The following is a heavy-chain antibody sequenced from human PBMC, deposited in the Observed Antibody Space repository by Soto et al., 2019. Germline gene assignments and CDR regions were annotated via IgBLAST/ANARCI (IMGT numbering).Heavy chain of an antibody. V-gene: IGHV3-30-3*01. Sequence: QVQLVESGGGVVQPGRSLRLSCAASGFTLSNFAMHWVRQAPGKGLEWVAVVSCGGTDTYYADSVKGRFTISRDNSKNTVYLQLNSPRTEDTAVYYCARDPEHYGNEYYTFHEWGQWTLVTVSS. D-gene: IGHD3-3*01. CDR2: VSCGGTDT. CDR3: ARDPEHYGNEYYTFHE. CDR1: GFTLSNFA. J-gene: IGHJ4*02.